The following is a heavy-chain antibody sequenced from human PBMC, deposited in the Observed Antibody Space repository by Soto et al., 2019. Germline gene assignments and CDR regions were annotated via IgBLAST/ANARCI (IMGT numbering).Heavy chain of an antibody. V-gene: IGHV1-69*13. Sequence: SVKVSFKAPGGTFSSYAISWLRQAPGQGLEWMGGIIPIFGTANYAQKFQGRVTITADESTSTAYMELSSLRSEDTAVYYCARDQLTSSSGYYYYGMDVWGQGTTVTVSS. CDR3: ARDQLTSSSGYYYYGMDV. CDR1: GGTFSSYA. CDR2: IIPIFGTA. D-gene: IGHD6-25*01. J-gene: IGHJ6*02.